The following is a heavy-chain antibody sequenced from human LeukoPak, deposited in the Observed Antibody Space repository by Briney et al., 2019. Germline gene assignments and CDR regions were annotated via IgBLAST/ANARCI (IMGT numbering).Heavy chain of an antibody. CDR1: GFTFSTYA. V-gene: IGHV3-30*02. J-gene: IGHJ4*02. CDR2: IQFDGSSK. CDR3: TAPYCSSTSCYFFDY. Sequence: GGSLRLSCAASGFTFSTYAMHWVRQAPGKGLEWVAFIQFDGSSKYYADSVKGRFTISRDNSKNTLYLQMNSLRAEDTAVYYCTAPYCSSTSCYFFDYWGQGTLVTVSS. D-gene: IGHD2-2*01.